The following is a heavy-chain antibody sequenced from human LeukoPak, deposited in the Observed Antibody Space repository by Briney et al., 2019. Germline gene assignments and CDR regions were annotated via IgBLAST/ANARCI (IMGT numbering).Heavy chain of an antibody. Sequence: PSETLSLTCTVSGDSISTSNYYWAWIRQPPGKGLEWIGSIYYSGITYYNASLKSRVTTSLDTSKNQLSLKVNSVTAADTAVYYCARGPRYRSGGSCYRGTETRTFDYWGQGTLVTVSS. CDR3: ARGPRYRSGGSCYRGTETRTFDY. CDR1: GDSISTSNYY. V-gene: IGHV4-39*07. CDR2: IYYSGIT. D-gene: IGHD2-15*01. J-gene: IGHJ4*02.